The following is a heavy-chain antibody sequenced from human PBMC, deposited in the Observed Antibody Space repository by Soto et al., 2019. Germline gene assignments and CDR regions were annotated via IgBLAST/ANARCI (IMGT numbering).Heavy chain of an antibody. V-gene: IGHV4-59*01. CDR3: AREGYCSSTSCYKLDP. CDR2: IYYSGST. J-gene: IGHJ5*02. D-gene: IGHD2-2*02. CDR1: GGSISGYY. Sequence: SETLSLTCTVSGGSISGYYWSWIRQHPGKGLEWIGYIYYSGSTNYNPSLKSRVTISVDTSKNQFSLKLSSVTAADTAVYYCAREGYCSSTSCYKLDPWGQGTLVTVSS.